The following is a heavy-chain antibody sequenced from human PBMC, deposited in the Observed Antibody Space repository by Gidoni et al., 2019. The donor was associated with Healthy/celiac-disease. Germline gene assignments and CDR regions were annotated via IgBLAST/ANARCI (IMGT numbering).Heavy chain of an antibody. CDR1: GFTVSSNY. CDR2: IYSGGST. CDR3: ARDLPPPSITMVRGVNRVS. J-gene: IGHJ5*02. Sequence: EVQLVESGGGLIQPGGSLRLSCAASGFTVSSNYMSWVRQAPGKGLEWVSVIYSGGSTYYADSVKGRFTISRDNSKNTLYLQMNSLRAEDTAVYYCARDLPPPSITMVRGVNRVSWGQGTLVTVSS. D-gene: IGHD3-10*01. V-gene: IGHV3-53*01.